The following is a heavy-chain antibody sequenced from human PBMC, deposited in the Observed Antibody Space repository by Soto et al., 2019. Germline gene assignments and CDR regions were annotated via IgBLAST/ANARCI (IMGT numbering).Heavy chain of an antibody. J-gene: IGHJ4*02. Sequence: PSETLSLTCAVYGGSFSGYYWSWIRQPPGKGLEWIGEINHSGSTNYNPSLKSRVTISVDTSKNQFSLKLSSVTAADTAVYYCARGRVAGTGIPFEYWGQGTLVTVSS. V-gene: IGHV4-34*01. CDR1: GGSFSGYY. D-gene: IGHD6-19*01. CDR2: INHSGST. CDR3: ARGRVAGTGIPFEY.